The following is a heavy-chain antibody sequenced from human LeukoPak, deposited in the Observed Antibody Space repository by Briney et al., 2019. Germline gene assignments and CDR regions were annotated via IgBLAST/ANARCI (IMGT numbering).Heavy chain of an antibody. CDR1: GFSFSSYW. CDR2: ISGSGGST. CDR3: AKSHNSIAVAGIFDY. J-gene: IGHJ4*02. Sequence: PGGSLRLSCAASGFSFSSYWMTWVRQAPGKGLEWVSAISGSGGSTYYADSVKGRFTISRDNSKNTLYLQMNSLRAEDTAVYYCAKSHNSIAVAGIFDYWGQGTLVTVSS. D-gene: IGHD6-19*01. V-gene: IGHV3-23*01.